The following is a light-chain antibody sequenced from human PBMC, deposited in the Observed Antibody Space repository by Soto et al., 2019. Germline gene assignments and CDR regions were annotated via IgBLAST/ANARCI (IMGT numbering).Light chain of an antibody. CDR1: TSNIGAGYD. J-gene: IGLJ1*01. Sequence: VLTQPPSVSAALGRRVTISCTGITSNIGAGYDVHSYQLLPGRAPKLLIYGNTNRPSGVPDRFSGSKSATSASLAITGLQAEDEAIYYCQSYDNTLSGPIYVFGTGTKVTVL. V-gene: IGLV1-40*01. CDR3: QSYDNTLSGPIYV. CDR2: GNT.